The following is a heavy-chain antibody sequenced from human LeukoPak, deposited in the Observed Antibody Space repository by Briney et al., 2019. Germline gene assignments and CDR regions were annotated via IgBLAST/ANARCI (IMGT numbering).Heavy chain of an antibody. V-gene: IGHV1-69*01. CDR3: ARDPGAYSSGWYVYNWFDP. CDR2: IIPIFGTA. D-gene: IGHD6-19*01. Sequence: SVKVSCKASGGTFSSYAISWVRQAPGQGLEWMGGIIPIFGTANYAQKFQGRVTITADESTSTAYMELSSLRSEDTAVYYCARDPGAYSSGWYVYNWFDPWDQGTLVTVSS. J-gene: IGHJ5*02. CDR1: GGTFSSYA.